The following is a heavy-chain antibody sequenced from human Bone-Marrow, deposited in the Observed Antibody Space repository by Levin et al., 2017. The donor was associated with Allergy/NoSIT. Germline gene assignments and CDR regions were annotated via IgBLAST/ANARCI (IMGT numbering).Heavy chain of an antibody. CDR3: AREGTPQSWDY. CDR2: IYYIGNT. Sequence: SETLSLTCTVSGGSISRSPYYWVWIRQPPGKGLEWIGSIYYIGNTYHNPSLKSRATISVDTSKNLFSLKLSSVTAADTAVYYCAREGTPQSWDYWGQGTLVTVSS. V-gene: IGHV4-39*07. CDR1: GGSISRSPYY. D-gene: IGHD1-14*01. J-gene: IGHJ4*01.